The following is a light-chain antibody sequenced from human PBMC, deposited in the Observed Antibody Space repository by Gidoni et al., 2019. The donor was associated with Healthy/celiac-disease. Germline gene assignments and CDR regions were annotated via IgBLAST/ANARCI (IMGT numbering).Light chain of an antibody. CDR3: QQYGSSPPYT. V-gene: IGKV3-20*01. CDR2: GAS. Sequence: IVLTQSPVTLSLSPGERATLSCRASQSVSSSYLAWYQQKPGQAPRLLIYGASSRATGIPDRCSGSGSGTDFTLTISRLDPEDFAVYYGQQYGSSPPYTFXXXTKREIK. CDR1: QSVSSSY. J-gene: IGKJ2*01.